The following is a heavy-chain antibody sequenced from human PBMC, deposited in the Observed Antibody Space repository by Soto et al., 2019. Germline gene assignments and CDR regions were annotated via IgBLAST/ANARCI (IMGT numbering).Heavy chain of an antibody. J-gene: IGHJ4*02. CDR3: ARGGSVGRYYDFWSGYYTYDY. V-gene: IGHV1-69*01. Sequence: QVQLVQSGAEVKKPGSSVKVSCKASGGTFSSYAISWVRQAPGQGLEWMGGIIPIFGTANYAQKFQGRVTITADESTSTAYMELSSLRSEDTAVYYCARGGSVGRYYDFWSGYYTYDYWGQGTLVTVSS. CDR2: IIPIFGTA. D-gene: IGHD3-3*01. CDR1: GGTFSSYA.